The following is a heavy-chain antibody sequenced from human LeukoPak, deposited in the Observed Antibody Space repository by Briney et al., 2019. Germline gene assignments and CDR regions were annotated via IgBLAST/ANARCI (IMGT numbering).Heavy chain of an antibody. Sequence: GWYLRLSCASSGFTFSRYGMHWVRQAPGKGLEGVAVISYDGSNKYYADSVKGRFTISRDNSKNTLYLQMNSLRAEDTAVYYCAKDVRYNYGRSPDSWGQGTLVTVSS. CDR2: ISYDGSNK. CDR3: AKDVRYNYGRSPDS. D-gene: IGHD5-18*01. J-gene: IGHJ4*02. V-gene: IGHV3-30*18. CDR1: GFTFSRYG.